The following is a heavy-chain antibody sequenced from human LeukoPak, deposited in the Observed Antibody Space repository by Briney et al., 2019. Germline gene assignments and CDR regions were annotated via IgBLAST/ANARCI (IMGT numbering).Heavy chain of an antibody. J-gene: IGHJ4*02. CDR1: GYSISSGYF. CDR2: IYHSGST. Sequence: SETLSLTCTVSGYSISSGYFWGWIRQPPGKGLEWIGTIYHSGSTYYNASLESRVTISVDTSKNQFSLKLSSVTAADTAVYYCARGRRRLIVVVPTAMTPNFDYWGQGMLVTVSS. D-gene: IGHD2-2*01. CDR3: ARGRRRLIVVVPTAMTPNFDY. V-gene: IGHV4-38-2*02.